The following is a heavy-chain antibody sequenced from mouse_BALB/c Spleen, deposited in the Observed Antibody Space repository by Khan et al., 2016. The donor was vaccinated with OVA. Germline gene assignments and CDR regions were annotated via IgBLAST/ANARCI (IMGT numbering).Heavy chain of an antibody. CDR1: GYTFTDYA. D-gene: IGHD2-3*01. CDR2: ISTYSGNT. Sequence: QVQLQQSGPELVRPGVSVKISCKGSGYTFTDYAMYWVKQSHAKSLEWIGLISTYSGNTNYNQKFKGKATMTVDKSYRTAYMELARLTSEDSAIYYCARPAYDGYYDYWGQGTTLTVSS. J-gene: IGHJ2*01. V-gene: IGHV1S137*01. CDR3: ARPAYDGYYDY.